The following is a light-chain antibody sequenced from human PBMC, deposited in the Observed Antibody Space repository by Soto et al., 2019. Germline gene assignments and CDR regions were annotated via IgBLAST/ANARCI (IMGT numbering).Light chain of an antibody. V-gene: IGKV3-20*01. CDR2: GAS. CDR1: QSVSSSY. Sequence: EIVLTQSPGTLSLSPGERATLSCMAIQSVSSSYLAWYRQKPGQAPRRLIYGASTRATSIPDRFSGSGSGTDFTLTISRLAPEDFEVYYCQQYGSSPPTFGQGTKLEIK. J-gene: IGKJ2*01. CDR3: QQYGSSPPT.